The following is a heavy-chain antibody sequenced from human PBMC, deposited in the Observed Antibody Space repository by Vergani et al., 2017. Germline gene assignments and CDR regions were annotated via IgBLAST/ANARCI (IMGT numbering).Heavy chain of an antibody. CDR2: TWYDGNNK. CDR3: ERDLRLLYNRFDP. CDR1: GFTFNQYG. J-gene: IGHJ5*02. V-gene: IGHV3-33*01. Sequence: QVQLVESGGGVVQPGRSLRLSCAASGFTFNQYGMHWVRQAPGKGLEWVAVTWYDGNNKQYADSVKGRFTISRDNSKSTMYLQVNSLRDEDTGVYYCERDLRLLYNRFDPWGQGTLVTVSS. D-gene: IGHD1-14*01.